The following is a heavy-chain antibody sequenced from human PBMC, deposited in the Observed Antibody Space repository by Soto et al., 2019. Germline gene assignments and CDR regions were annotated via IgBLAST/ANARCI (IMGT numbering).Heavy chain of an antibody. CDR1: GFTFSSYG. D-gene: IGHD6-13*01. CDR2: IWYDGSNK. V-gene: IGHV3-33*01. J-gene: IGHJ4*02. Sequence: QVQLVESGGGVVQPGRSLRLSCAASGFTFSSYGMHWVRQAPGKGLEWVAVIWYDGSNKYYADSVKGRFTISRDNSKNTLYLQRNSRRAEDTAVYYGARGSSNLVDLDYWGQGTLVTVSS. CDR3: ARGSSNLVDLDY.